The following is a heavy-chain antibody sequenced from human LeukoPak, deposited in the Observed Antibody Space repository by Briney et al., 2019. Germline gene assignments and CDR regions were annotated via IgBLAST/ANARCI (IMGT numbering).Heavy chain of an antibody. CDR3: ATVEGLGYVLGQEDS. CDR1: GYTFTAYC. CDR2: INPNSGGT. J-gene: IGHJ4*02. V-gene: IGHV1-2*02. D-gene: IGHD3/OR15-3a*01. Sequence: GASVIISCKASGYTFTAYCMHWVRQAPGQGLEWMGWINPNSGGTNYAQKFQGRVTMTRDTSISTAYMELRSLRSDDTAVYYCATVEGLGYVLGQEDSWGQGTLVIVSS.